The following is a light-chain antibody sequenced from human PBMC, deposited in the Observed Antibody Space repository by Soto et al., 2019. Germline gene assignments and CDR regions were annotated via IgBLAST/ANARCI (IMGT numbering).Light chain of an antibody. V-gene: IGKV3-20*01. CDR3: HQYGSSSWT. CDR2: GAS. Sequence: PGERATLSCSASQSVSSSYLAWYQQKPGQAPRLLIYGASSRATGISDRFSGSGSGTDFTLTISRLEPEDFAVYYCHQYGSSSWTFGQGTKVDIK. J-gene: IGKJ1*01. CDR1: QSVSSSY.